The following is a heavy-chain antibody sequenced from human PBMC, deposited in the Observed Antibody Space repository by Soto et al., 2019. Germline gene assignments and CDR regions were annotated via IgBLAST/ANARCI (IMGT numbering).Heavy chain of an antibody. V-gene: IGHV3-53*01. CDR2: IYAGGST. Sequence: VRQAPGKGLEWVSVIYAGGSTYDADSVRGRFTISRDNYKNTLYLQMNSLRAEDTAVYYCARGFPSMTYYGEYYFDSWGQGTLVTVSS. J-gene: IGHJ4*02. D-gene: IGHD3-10*01. CDR3: ARGFPSMTYYGEYYFDS.